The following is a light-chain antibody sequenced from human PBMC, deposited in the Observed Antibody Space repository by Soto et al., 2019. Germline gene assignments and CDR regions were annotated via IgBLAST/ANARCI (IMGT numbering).Light chain of an antibody. CDR1: SSNIGNNT. CDR3: AAWDDSLNGPV. Sequence: QAVVTQPPSASGTPGQRVTISCSGSSSNIGNNTVNWYQQFPETAPRLLIYSTNQRPSGVPDRFSGSKSGTSASLAISGLQSEDEADYYCAAWDDSLNGPVFGGGTKVTVL. CDR2: STN. V-gene: IGLV1-44*01. J-gene: IGLJ3*02.